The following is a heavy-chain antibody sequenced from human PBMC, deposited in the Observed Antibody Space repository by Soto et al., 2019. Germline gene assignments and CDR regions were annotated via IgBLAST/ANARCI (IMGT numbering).Heavy chain of an antibody. V-gene: IGHV3-33*01. D-gene: IGHD1-26*01. J-gene: IGHJ6*02. CDR3: ARSYTNYYYGMDV. CDR2: IWYDGSNK. Sequence: GGSLGLACAASGLTFRSYGMHWVRQAPGKGLEWVAVIWYDGSNKYYADSVKGRFTISRDNSKNTLYLQMNSLRAEDTAVYYCARSYTNYYYGMDVWGQGTTVTVSS. CDR1: GLTFRSYG.